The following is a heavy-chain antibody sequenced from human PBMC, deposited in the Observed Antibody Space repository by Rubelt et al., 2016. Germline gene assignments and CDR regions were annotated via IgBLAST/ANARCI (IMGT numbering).Heavy chain of an antibody. J-gene: IGHJ1*01. CDR3: ATGPAGAVRPRFDLQH. CDR1: GGSFSGYY. CDR2: INHSGST. V-gene: IGHV4-34*01. D-gene: IGHD2-8*02. Sequence: QVQLQQWGAGLLKPSGTLSLTCAVYGGSFSGYYWSWIRQPPGKGLEWIGEINHSGSTNYNPSLKSRVTISVDTSKNQLSLKLSSVTAADAAAYDWATGPAGAVRPRFDLQHWGQGILVTVSS.